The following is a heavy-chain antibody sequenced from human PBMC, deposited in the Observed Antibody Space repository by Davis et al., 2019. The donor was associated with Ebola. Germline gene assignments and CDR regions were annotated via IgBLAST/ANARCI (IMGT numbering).Heavy chain of an antibody. V-gene: IGHV4-59*01. CDR3: AREGYDFWSGYYTPNWFDP. J-gene: IGHJ5*02. CDR1: GGSISSYY. CDR2: IYYSGST. Sequence: SETLSLTCTVSGGSISSYYWSWIRQPPGKGLEWIGYIYYSGSTNYNPSLKSRVTISVATSKNQFSLNLSSVTAADTAVYYCAREGYDFWSGYYTPNWFDPWGQGTLVTVSS. D-gene: IGHD3-3*01.